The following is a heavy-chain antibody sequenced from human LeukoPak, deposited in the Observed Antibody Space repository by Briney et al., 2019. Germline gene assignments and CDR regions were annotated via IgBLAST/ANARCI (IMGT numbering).Heavy chain of an antibody. CDR2: ITNSGRST. D-gene: IGHD3-3*01. CDR1: GFSLSTYF. J-gene: IGHJ4*02. CDR3: AREASGYYHVFDS. V-gene: IGHV3-11*04. Sequence: PGGSLRLSCEASGFSLSTYFLSWIRQAPGKGLEWVSYITNSGRSTKYADAVKGRFTISRDNAKQSVYLEVTDLRAEDTAVYYCAREASGYYHVFDSWGQGTLVTVSS.